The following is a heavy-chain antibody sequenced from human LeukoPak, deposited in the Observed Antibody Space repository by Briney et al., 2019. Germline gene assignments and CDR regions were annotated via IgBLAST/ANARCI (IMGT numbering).Heavy chain of an antibody. J-gene: IGHJ4*02. V-gene: IGHV1-8*01. CDR1: GYSFTSYD. D-gene: IGHD2-21*01. CDR2: MNPNSGNT. Sequence: AASVKVSCKASGYSFTSYDINWVRQATGQGLEWMGWMNPNSGNTGYAQKFQGRVTMTRSTSIDTAYMELSSLRSEDTAVYYCARDPIRMWSHFDYWGQGTLVTVSS. CDR3: ARDPIRMWSHFDY.